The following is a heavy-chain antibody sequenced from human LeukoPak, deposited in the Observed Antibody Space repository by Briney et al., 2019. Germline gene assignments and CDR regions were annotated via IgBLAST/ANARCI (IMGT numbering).Heavy chain of an antibody. D-gene: IGHD3-3*01. V-gene: IGHV3-30*03. Sequence: GRSLRLSCAASGFTFSSYGMHWVRQAPGKGLEWVAVISYDGSNKYYADSVKGRFTISRDNSKNTLYLQMNSLRAEDTAVYYCAAPNFWSGYYALGYWGQGTLVTVSS. CDR2: ISYDGSNK. J-gene: IGHJ4*02. CDR1: GFTFSSYG. CDR3: AAPNFWSGYYALGY.